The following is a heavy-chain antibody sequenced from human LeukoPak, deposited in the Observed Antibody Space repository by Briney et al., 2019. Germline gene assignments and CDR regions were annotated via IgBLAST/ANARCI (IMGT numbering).Heavy chain of an antibody. Sequence: GGSLRLSCAASGITFSSYMLTWVRQTPGKGLEWVANIKQDGSEKYYVDSVEGRFSISRDNAKNSLFLQMNSLRAEDAAVYYCARVFWAGTAIDYWGQGTLVTVSS. CDR2: IKQDGSEK. V-gene: IGHV3-7*01. J-gene: IGHJ4*02. D-gene: IGHD3/OR15-3a*01. CDR3: ARVFWAGTAIDY. CDR1: GITFSSYM.